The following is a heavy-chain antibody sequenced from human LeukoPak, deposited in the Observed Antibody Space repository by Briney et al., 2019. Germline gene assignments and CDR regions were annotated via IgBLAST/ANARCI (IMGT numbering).Heavy chain of an antibody. V-gene: IGHV3-48*03. J-gene: IGHJ4*02. Sequence: GGSLRLSCTASGFTFSDYEMNWVRQAPGKGLEWISYISSSGRTIYYADSVKGRLTISRDNSKNTLYLQMNSLRAEDTAVYYCAKDYKAYGSGSYLFDYWGQGTLVTVSS. CDR2: ISSSGRTI. D-gene: IGHD3-10*01. CDR1: GFTFSDYE. CDR3: AKDYKAYGSGSYLFDY.